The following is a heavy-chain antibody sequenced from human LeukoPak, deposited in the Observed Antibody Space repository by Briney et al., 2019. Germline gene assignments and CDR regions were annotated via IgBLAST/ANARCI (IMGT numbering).Heavy chain of an antibody. V-gene: IGHV3-9*01. CDR1: GFTFDDYA. D-gene: IGHD1-26*01. J-gene: IGHJ4*02. CDR2: ISWNSGSI. Sequence: PGRSLRLSCAASGFTFDDYAMHWVRQAPGKGLEWVSGISWNSGSIGYADSVKGRVTISRDNAKNSLYLQMNSLRAEDTAVYYCAREGGSYFDYWGQGTLVTVSS. CDR3: AREGGSYFDY.